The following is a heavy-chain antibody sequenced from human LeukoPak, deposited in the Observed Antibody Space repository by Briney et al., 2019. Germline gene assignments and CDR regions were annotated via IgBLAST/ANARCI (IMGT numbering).Heavy chain of an antibody. J-gene: IGHJ3*02. Sequence: ASVTVSCKASGYTFTSYYMHWVRQAPGQGLEWMGWINPNSGGTNYAQKFQGRVTMTRDTSISTAYMELSRLRSGDTAVYYCARDLINWGSGHDAFDIWGQGTMVTVSS. CDR1: GYTFTSYY. CDR2: INPNSGGT. V-gene: IGHV1-2*02. D-gene: IGHD7-27*01. CDR3: ARDLINWGSGHDAFDI.